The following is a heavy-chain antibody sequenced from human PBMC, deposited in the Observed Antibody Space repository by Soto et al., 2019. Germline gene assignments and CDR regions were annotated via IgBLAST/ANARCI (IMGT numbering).Heavy chain of an antibody. J-gene: IGHJ5*02. CDR1: GFTFRRHG. Sequence: QEQLVESGGGVVQPGMSLRLSCEGSGFTFRRHGMHWVRQSPGEGLEWLAVIWYDGSEQYYADSVKGRFTISRDNSKNMLYLQSNTLTVEDTAVYYCARWSNHKVVDPWGQGTMVTVS. D-gene: IGHD2-8*02. V-gene: IGHV3-33*03. CDR3: ARWSNHKVVDP. CDR2: IWYDGSEQ.